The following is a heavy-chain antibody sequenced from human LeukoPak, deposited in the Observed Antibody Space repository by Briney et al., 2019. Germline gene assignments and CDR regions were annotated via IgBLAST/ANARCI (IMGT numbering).Heavy chain of an antibody. CDR2: INPNSGGT. CDR3: ARDPTSSRGELDY. CDR1: GYTFTGCY. V-gene: IGHV1-2*04. J-gene: IGHJ4*02. Sequence: ASVKVSCKASGYTFTGCYMHWVRQAPGQGLEWMGWINPNSGGTNYAQKFQGWVTMTRDTSISTAYMELSRLRSDDTAVYYCARDPTSSRGELDYWGQGTLVTVSS. D-gene: IGHD6-13*01.